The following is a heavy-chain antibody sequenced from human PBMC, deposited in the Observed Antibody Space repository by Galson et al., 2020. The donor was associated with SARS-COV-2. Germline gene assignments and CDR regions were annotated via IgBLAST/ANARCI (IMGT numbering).Heavy chain of an antibody. J-gene: IGHJ4*02. V-gene: IGHV3-30*18. CDR3: AKDGGYYYDGSGFSTEYYFDF. Sequence: GESLKISCAASEFTFSSYGMHWVRQAPGKGLEWVAVISYDGNNQFYADSVKGRFTISRDISRNTLYLQMNGLRAEDTAVYYCAKDGGYYYDGSGFSTEYYFDFWGQGTLVTVSS. CDR1: EFTFSSYG. D-gene: IGHD3-22*01. CDR2: ISYDGNNQ.